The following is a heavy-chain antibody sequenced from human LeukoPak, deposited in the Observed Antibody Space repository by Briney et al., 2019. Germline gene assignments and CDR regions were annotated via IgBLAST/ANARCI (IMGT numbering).Heavy chain of an antibody. CDR3: AKGYSNPSHFDY. D-gene: IGHD4-11*01. J-gene: IGHJ4*02. V-gene: IGHV3-23*01. CDR1: GFTFSGYV. Sequence: GGSLRLSCAASGFTFSGYVMAWVRQPPGKVLEWVSGIGSRGGSTYYADSVKGRFTISRDNSKNTLYLQMNSLRAEDTAVYYCAKGYSNPSHFDYWGQGTLVTVSS. CDR2: IGSRGGST.